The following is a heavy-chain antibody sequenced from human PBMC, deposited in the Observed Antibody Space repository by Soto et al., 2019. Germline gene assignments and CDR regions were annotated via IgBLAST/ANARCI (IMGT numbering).Heavy chain of an antibody. CDR1: GGSISSYY. V-gene: IGHV4-59*01. Sequence: ETLSLTCTVSGGSISSYYWSWIRQPPGKGLEWIGYIYYSGSTNYNPSLKSRVTISVDTSKNQFSLKLSSVTAADTAVYYCARGNYYYGMDVWGQGTTVTVSS. J-gene: IGHJ6*02. CDR3: ARGNYYYGMDV. CDR2: IYYSGST.